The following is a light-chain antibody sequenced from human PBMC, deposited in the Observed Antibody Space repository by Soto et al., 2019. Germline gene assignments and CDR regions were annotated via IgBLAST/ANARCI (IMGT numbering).Light chain of an antibody. V-gene: IGKV3-15*01. J-gene: IGKJ1*01. CDR2: GAS. CDR1: QSVSTN. CDR3: QQYNNWPWT. Sequence: EIVMTQSPATLSMSPGQRATLSCRASQSVSTNLAWYQQRPGQAPRLLIYGASTRAAGIPARFSGSGSGTGFTLTISSLQSEDFAVYHCQQYNNWPWTFGQGTKV.